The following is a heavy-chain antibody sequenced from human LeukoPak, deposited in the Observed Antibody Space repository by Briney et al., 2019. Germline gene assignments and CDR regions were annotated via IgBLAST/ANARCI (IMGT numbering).Heavy chain of an antibody. D-gene: IGHD4-17*01. Sequence: ASVKVFCKASGYTFNSYYMHWVRQAPGQGLEWMGIINPSGGSTSYAQKFQGRVAMTRDTSTSTVFMELNSLRSEDTAVYYCARESYGEEDNWGQGTLVTVSS. CDR3: ARESYGEEDN. J-gene: IGHJ4*02. V-gene: IGHV1-46*02. CDR1: GYTFNSYY. CDR2: INPSGGST.